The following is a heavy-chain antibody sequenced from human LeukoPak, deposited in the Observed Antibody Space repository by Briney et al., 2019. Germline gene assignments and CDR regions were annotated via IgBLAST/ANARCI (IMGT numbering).Heavy chain of an antibody. V-gene: IGHV1-69*06. CDR3: ATDRYGDYGMDV. D-gene: IGHD4-17*01. Sequence: ASVKVSCKASGGTFSSYAISWVRQAPGQGLEWMGGIIPIFGTANYAQKFQGRVTMTEDTSTDTAYMELSSLRSEDTAVYYCATDRYGDYGMDVWGQGATVTVSS. CDR1: GGTFSSYA. CDR2: IIPIFGTA. J-gene: IGHJ6*02.